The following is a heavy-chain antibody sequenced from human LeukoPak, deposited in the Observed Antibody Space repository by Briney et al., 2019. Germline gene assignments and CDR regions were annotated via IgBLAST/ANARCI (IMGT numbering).Heavy chain of an antibody. J-gene: IGHJ6*03. CDR1: GFTFSSYE. CDR3: AKDPGLGGFTTGYMDV. CDR2: ISSSGSTI. D-gene: IGHD3-10*01. V-gene: IGHV3-48*03. Sequence: GGSLRLSCAASGFTFSSYEMNWVGQAPGKGLEWVSYISSSGSTIYYADSVKGRFTISRDNAKNSLYLQMNSLRAEDTAVYYCAKDPGLGGFTTGYMDVWGKGTTVTVSS.